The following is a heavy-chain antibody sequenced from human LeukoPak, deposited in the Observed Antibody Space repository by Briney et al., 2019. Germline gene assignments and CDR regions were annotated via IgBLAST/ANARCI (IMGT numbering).Heavy chain of an antibody. D-gene: IGHD1-14*01. Sequence: ASVKVSCKASGGTFSSYAISWVRRAPGQGLEWMGRITPIFGTANYAQKFQGRVTITTDESTSTAYMELSSLRSEDTAVYYCARPEPEGAFDIWGQGTMVTVSS. CDR3: ARPEPEGAFDI. CDR1: GGTFSSYA. CDR2: ITPIFGTA. V-gene: IGHV1-69*05. J-gene: IGHJ3*02.